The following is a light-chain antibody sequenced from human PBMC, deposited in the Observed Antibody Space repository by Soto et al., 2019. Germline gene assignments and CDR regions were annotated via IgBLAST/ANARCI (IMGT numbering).Light chain of an antibody. CDR3: SSYKVSNTYV. CDR1: SSDIGDYNY. V-gene: IGLV2-14*01. Sequence: QSALTQPASVSGSPGQSITISCTGTSSDIGDYNYVSWFQQHPGKAPKLIISQVTNRPSGVSTRFSGSKSGNTASLTISGLQADDEAHYFCSSYKVSNTYVFGTGSQGHRP. CDR2: QVT. J-gene: IGLJ1*01.